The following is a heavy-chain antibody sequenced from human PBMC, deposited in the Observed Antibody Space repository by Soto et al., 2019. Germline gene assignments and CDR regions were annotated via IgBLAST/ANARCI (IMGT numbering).Heavy chain of an antibody. J-gene: IGHJ3*02. CDR3: ARARPPTSDFLSGFIPRNAFDI. Sequence: GGSLRLSCAASGFTFSSYSMNWVRQAPGKGLEWVSYISSSSSTIYYADSVKGRFTISRDNAKNSLYLQMNSLRAEDTAVYYCARARPPTSDFLSGFIPRNAFDIWDTATMVT. V-gene: IGHV3-48*01. CDR2: ISSSSSTI. CDR1: GFTFSSYS. D-gene: IGHD3-3*01.